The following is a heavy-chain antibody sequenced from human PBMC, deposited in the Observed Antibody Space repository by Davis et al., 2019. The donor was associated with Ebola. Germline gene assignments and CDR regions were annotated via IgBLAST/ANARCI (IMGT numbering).Heavy chain of an antibody. Sequence: PGGSLRLSCAASEFTFSSYEMNWVRQAPGKGLEWVSYIDSSASTPYYADSVKGRFTISRDNAKNSLFLQMNSLRAEDTAVYYCAREVPFCGGDCLDYWGQGTLVTVSS. V-gene: IGHV3-48*03. J-gene: IGHJ4*02. CDR2: IDSSASTP. D-gene: IGHD2-21*01. CDR1: EFTFSSYE. CDR3: AREVPFCGGDCLDY.